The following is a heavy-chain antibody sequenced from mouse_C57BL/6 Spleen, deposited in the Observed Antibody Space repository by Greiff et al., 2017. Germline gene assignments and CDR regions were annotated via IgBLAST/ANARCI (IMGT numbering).Heavy chain of an antibody. D-gene: IGHD3-3*01. Sequence: VQLQQSGAELARPGASVKLSCKASGYTFTGYGISWVKQSTGQGLEWIGEIYPRSGSTYYNEKFKGKATMTADKSSSTADMELRSLTSEDSAVYFCARGGTERYFDVWGTGTTVTVSS. CDR3: ARGGTERYFDV. V-gene: IGHV1-81*01. CDR2: IYPRSGST. CDR1: GYTFTGYG. J-gene: IGHJ1*03.